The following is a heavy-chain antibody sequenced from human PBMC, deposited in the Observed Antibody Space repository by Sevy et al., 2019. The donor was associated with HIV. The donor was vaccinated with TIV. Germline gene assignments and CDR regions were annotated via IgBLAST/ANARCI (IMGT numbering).Heavy chain of an antibody. J-gene: IGHJ5*02. CDR1: GGSISSYY. CDR3: AREGGYCSSTSCYRWFDP. Sequence: SETLSLTCTVSGGSISSYYWSWIRQPPGKGLEWIGYIYYSGGTNYNPSLKSRVTISVDTSKNQFSLKLSSVTAADTAVYYCAREGGYCSSTSCYRWFDPWGQGTLVTVSS. V-gene: IGHV4-59*01. CDR2: IYYSGGT. D-gene: IGHD2-2*01.